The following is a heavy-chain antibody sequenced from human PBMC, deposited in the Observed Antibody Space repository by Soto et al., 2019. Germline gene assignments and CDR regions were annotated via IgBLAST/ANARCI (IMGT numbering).Heavy chain of an antibody. Sequence: ASVKVSCKVSGYTLTELSMHWVRQAPGKGLEWMGGFDPEDGETIYAQKFQGRVTMTEDTSTDTAYMELSSLRSEDTAVYYCATWPYDPNSNWFDPWGQGTLVTVSS. V-gene: IGHV1-24*01. CDR1: GYTLTELS. D-gene: IGHD3-16*01. J-gene: IGHJ5*02. CDR3: ATWPYDPNSNWFDP. CDR2: FDPEDGET.